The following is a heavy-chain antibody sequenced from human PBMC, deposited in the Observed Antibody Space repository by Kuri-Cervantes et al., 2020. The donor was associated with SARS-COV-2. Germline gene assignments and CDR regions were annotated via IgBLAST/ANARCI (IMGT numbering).Heavy chain of an antibody. Sequence: ESLKISCTVSGGSTSSSSYYWGWIRQPPGKGLEWIGSIYYSGRTYYNPSLKSRVTISVDTSKNQFSLKLSSVTAADTAVYYCARIVRAQLLYGDAFDIWGQGTMVTVSS. V-gene: IGHV4-39*07. J-gene: IGHJ3*02. CDR3: ARIVRAQLLYGDAFDI. CDR1: GGSTSSSSYY. CDR2: IYYSGRT. D-gene: IGHD2-2*02.